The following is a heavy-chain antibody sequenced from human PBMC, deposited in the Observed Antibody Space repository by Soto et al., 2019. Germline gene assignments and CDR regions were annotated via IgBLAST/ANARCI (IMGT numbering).Heavy chain of an antibody. D-gene: IGHD5-12*01. CDR2: IYYSGST. CDR3: ARDRLRLPYYDYGMDV. Sequence: SETLSLTCAVSGGSISSGGYSWSWIRQPPGKGLEWIGYIYYSGSTYYNPSLKSRVTISVDTSKNQFSLKLSSVTAADTAVYYCARDRLRLPYYDYGMDVCGQGSTVTVSS. J-gene: IGHJ6*02. V-gene: IGHV4-30-4*08. CDR1: GGSISSGGYS.